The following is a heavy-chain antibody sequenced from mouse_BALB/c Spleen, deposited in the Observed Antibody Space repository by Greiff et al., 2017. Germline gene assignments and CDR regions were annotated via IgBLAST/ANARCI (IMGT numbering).Heavy chain of an antibody. CDR2: IDPANGNT. D-gene: IGHD3-3*01. J-gene: IGHJ4*01. CDR1: GFNIKDTY. CDR3: ARLRAGGAMDY. Sequence: VHVKQSGAELVKPGASVKLSCTASGFNIKDTYMHWVKQRPEQGLEWIGRIDPANGNTKYDPKFQGKATITADTSSNTAYLQLSSLTSEDTAVYYCARLRAGGAMDYWGQGTSVTVSS. V-gene: IGHV14-3*02.